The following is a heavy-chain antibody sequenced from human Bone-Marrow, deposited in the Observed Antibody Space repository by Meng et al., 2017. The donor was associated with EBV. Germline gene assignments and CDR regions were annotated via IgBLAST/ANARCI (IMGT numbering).Heavy chain of an antibody. V-gene: IGHV4-34*01. CDR3: ARGSGYDARY. D-gene: IGHD5-12*01. Sequence: QVQLQRWGEGLLEPSETLSLTCAVYGGSFSGYYWSWIRQPPGKGLEWIGEINHSGSNNYNPSLKSRVTISVDTSKNQFSLKLSSVTAADTAVYYCARGSGYDARYWGQGTLVTVSS. J-gene: IGHJ4*02. CDR1: GGSFSGYY. CDR2: INHSGSN.